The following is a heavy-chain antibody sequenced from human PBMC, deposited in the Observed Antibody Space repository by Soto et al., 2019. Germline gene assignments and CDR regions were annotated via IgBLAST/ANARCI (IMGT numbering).Heavy chain of an antibody. CDR3: AHKRDVSRGFKY. CDR1: GFSFSVNGVA. CDR2: IYWDDDQ. J-gene: IGHJ4*02. V-gene: IGHV2-5*02. Sequence: QITLKESGPTLVKPTQTLTLTCTFSGFSFSVNGVAVGWIRQPPGQALEWLGLIYWDDDQRYNPSLKDRLTTTKDTSRNQVVLTMTNMDPVDTATYYCAHKRDVSRGFKYWGQGTLVTVSS. D-gene: IGHD3-10*01.